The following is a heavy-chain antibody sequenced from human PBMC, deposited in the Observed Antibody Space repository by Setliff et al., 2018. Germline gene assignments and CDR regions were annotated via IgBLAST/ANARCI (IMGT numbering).Heavy chain of an antibody. Sequence: PSETLSLTCAVYGGSFSGYYWNWIRQAPGKGLEWIGEINHRGTTSYTPSLKGRVTISVDTSKNQFSLKLSSVTAADTAVYYCARFYGDYQFDYWGQGTLVTVSS. CDR2: INHRGTT. J-gene: IGHJ4*02. CDR3: ARFYGDYQFDY. CDR1: GGSFSGYY. D-gene: IGHD4-17*01. V-gene: IGHV4-34*01.